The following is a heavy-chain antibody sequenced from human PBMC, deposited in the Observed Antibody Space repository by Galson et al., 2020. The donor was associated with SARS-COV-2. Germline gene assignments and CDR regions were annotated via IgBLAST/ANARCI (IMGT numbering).Heavy chain of an antibody. V-gene: IGHV4-59*01. CDR2: ISDSGST. Sequence: ASETLSLTCTVTGGSIGPYYWNWIRQSPGRGLEWIGYISDSGSTSYNPSLQSRVTISVDTSKKQFSLNLRSVTAADTAVYYCARDVEAMDVWGRGTTVTVSS. CDR3: ARDVEAMDV. CDR1: GGSIGPYY. J-gene: IGHJ6*02.